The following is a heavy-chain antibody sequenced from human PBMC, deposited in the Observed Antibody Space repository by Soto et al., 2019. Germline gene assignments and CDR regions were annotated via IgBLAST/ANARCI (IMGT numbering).Heavy chain of an antibody. CDR1: GGSISSSSYY. CDR3: ARQRAARGTYYYGSGSYYNGGFNWFDP. V-gene: IGHV4-39*01. CDR2: IYYSGST. Sequence: QLQLQESGPGLVKPSETLSLTCTVSGGSISSSSYYWGWIRQPPGKGLEWIGSIYYSGSTYYNPSLKSRVTISVDTSKNQFSLKLRSVTAADTAVYYCARQRAARGTYYYGSGSYYNGGFNWFDPWGQGTLVTVSS. J-gene: IGHJ5*02. D-gene: IGHD3-10*01.